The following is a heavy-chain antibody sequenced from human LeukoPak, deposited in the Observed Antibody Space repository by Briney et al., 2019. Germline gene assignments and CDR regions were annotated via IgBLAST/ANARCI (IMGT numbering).Heavy chain of an antibody. CDR1: GFTFSSYS. V-gene: IGHV3-21*01. CDR3: AREWGFNGSGWKSRDYYYMDV. Sequence: PGGSLRLSCAASGFTFSSYSMNWVRQAPGRGLEWVSSISSSSSYIYYADSVKGRFTISRDNAKNSLYLQMNSLRAEDTAVYYCAREWGFNGSGWKSRDYYYMDVWGKGTTVTVSS. CDR2: ISSSSSYI. J-gene: IGHJ6*03. D-gene: IGHD6-19*01.